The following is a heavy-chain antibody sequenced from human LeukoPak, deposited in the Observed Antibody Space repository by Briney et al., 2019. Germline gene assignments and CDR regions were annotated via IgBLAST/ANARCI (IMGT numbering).Heavy chain of an antibody. D-gene: IGHD3-3*02. V-gene: IGHV3-7*05. CDR2: IRGDGGVK. CDR1: GLTFSKSW. Sequence: PGGSLRLSCVASGLTFSKSWMSWLRQAPGKGVEWVASIRGDGGVKQYVDSVKGRFTIARDNAKNSLYLQMNSLRVEDTAVYYCAFSTNWAYWFDPWGQGTQVTVSS. J-gene: IGHJ5*02. CDR3: AFSTNWAYWFDP.